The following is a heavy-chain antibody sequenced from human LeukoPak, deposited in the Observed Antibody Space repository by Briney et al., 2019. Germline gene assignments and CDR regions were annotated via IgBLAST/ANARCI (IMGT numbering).Heavy chain of an antibody. CDR1: GFTFDGYA. CDR2: ISWNSGSI. CDR3: ARGKGRITIFGAVRGDYYYGMDV. D-gene: IGHD3-3*01. V-gene: IGHV3-9*01. J-gene: IGHJ6*02. Sequence: GRSLRLSCAASGFTFDGYAMHWVRHAPGKGLEWVSGISWNSGSIGYADSVKGRFTISRDNAKKSLYLQMNSLRAEDTAVYYCARGKGRITIFGAVRGDYYYGMDVWGQGTTVTVSS.